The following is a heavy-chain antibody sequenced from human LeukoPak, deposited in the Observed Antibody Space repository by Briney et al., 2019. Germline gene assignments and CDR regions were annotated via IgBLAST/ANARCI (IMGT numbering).Heavy chain of an antibody. CDR1: GVSISTDY. CDR2: IHYSGST. V-gene: IGHV4-59*13. CDR3: ARDAGATAY. Sequence: SETLSLTCTVSGVSISTDYWTWVRQSPGKGLEWIGYIHYSGSTCYTPSLKSRVTISVDASKNQFSLKLTSVTSADTAVYYCARDAGATAYWGQGALVTVSS. D-gene: IGHD4/OR15-4a*01. J-gene: IGHJ4*02.